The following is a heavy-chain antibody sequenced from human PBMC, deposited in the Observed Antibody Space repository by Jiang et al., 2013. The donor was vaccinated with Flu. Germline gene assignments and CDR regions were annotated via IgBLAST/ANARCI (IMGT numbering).Heavy chain of an antibody. D-gene: IGHD2-15*01. Sequence: PILVTADYAQKFQDRLTITADESTSTAYMELSSLRSEDTAVYYCARDRGGDCSGGFCYFDYWGQGTLVTVSS. CDR3: ARDRGGDCSGGFCYFDY. CDR2: PILVTA. J-gene: IGHJ4*02. V-gene: IGHV1-69*11.